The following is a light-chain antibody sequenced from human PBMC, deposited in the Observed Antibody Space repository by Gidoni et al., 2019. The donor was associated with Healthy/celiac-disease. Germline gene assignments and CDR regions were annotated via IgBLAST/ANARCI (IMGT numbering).Light chain of an antibody. V-gene: IGKV1-33*01. CDR3: QQYDNLPPYT. J-gene: IGKJ3*01. CDR2: DAS. Sequence: DIQMTQSPSSLSASVGDSVTITCQARQDISNYLNWYQQKPGKAPKLLIYDASNLETGVPSRFSGSGSGTDFTFTISSLQPEDIATYYCQQYDNLPPYTFGPGTKVDIK. CDR1: QDISNY.